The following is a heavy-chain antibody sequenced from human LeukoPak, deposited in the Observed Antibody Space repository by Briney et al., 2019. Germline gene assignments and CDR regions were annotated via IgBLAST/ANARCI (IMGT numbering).Heavy chain of an antibody. CDR3: ARDTSYSSSWYTGSHTGGYGLDV. CDR1: GFTFSSYS. CDR2: ISSSSSYI. Sequence: PGGSLRLSCAASGFTFSSYSMNWVRQAPGEGLGWVSSISSSSSYIYYADSVKGRFTISRDNAKNSLYLQMNSLRAEDTAVYYCARDTSYSSSWYTGSHTGGYGLDVWGKGTTVTVSS. D-gene: IGHD6-13*01. J-gene: IGHJ6*04. V-gene: IGHV3-21*01.